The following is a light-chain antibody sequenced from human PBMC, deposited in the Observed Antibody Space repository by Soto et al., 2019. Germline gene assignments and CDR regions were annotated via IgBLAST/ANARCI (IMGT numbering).Light chain of an antibody. CDR2: DAS. V-gene: IGKV3-11*01. CDR1: QSVSSY. CDR3: QHRSNWPVT. J-gene: IGKJ1*01. Sequence: EIVLTQSPVTLSLSPGERATLSCRASQSVSSYLAWYQQKPGQAPRLLIYDASNRATGIPARFSGSGSGTDFTLTISSLEPEDFAVYYCQHRSNWPVTFGQGTKVDIK.